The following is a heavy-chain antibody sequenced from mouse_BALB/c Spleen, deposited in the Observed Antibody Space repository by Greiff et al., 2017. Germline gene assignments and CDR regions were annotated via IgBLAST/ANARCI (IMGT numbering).Heavy chain of an antibody. CDR1: GYTFTSYV. CDR2: INPYNDGT. V-gene: IGHV1-14*01. D-gene: IGHD1-1*01. J-gene: IGHJ4*01. CDR3: ARDHGSTSYAMDY. Sequence: EVKLMESGPELVKPGASVKMSCKASGYTFTSYVMHWVKQKPGQGLEWIGYINPYNDGTKYNEKFKGKATLTSDKSSSTAYMELSSLTSEDSAVYYCARDHGSTSYAMDYWGQGTSVTVSS.